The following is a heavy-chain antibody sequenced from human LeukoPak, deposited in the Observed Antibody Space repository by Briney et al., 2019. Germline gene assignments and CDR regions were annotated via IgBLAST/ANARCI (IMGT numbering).Heavy chain of an antibody. CDR3: ARAQKDYYYDSSGYYAFDI. Sequence: GGSLRLSCAASGFTVSSNYMSWVRQAPGKGLEWVSVIYSGGSTYYADSVKGRFTISRRNSKNTLYLQMNSLRAEDTAVYYCARAQKDYYYDSSGYYAFDIWGQGTMVTVSS. J-gene: IGHJ3*02. CDR1: GFTVSSNY. CDR2: IYSGGST. V-gene: IGHV3-53*04. D-gene: IGHD3-22*01.